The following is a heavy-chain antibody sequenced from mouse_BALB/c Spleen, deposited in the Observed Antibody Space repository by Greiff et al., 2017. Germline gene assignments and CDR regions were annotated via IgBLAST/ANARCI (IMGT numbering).Heavy chain of an antibody. CDR3: ARRGYYYGSSYRNAMDY. D-gene: IGHD1-1*01. CDR2: IYPGSGNT. CDR1: GYTFTDYY. Sequence: QVQLQQSGPELVKPGASVKISCKASGYTFTDYYINWVKQKPGQGLEWIGWIYPGSGNTKYHEKFKGKATLTVDTSSSTAYMQLSSLTSEDTAVYFCARRGYYYGSSYRNAMDYWGQGTSVTVSS. V-gene: IGHV1-84*02. J-gene: IGHJ4*01.